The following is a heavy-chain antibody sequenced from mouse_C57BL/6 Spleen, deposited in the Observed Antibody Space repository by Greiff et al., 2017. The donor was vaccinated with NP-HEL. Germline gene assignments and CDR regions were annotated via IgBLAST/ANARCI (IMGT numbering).Heavy chain of an antibody. V-gene: IGHV1-69*01. Sequence: QVQLQQPGAELVMPGASVKLSCKASGYTFTSYWLHWVKQRPGQGLEWIGDIDPSDSYTNYNQKFKSKSTLTVDKSSSTASMQLSSLTSEDSAVYYCARRGNSHMDYWGQGTTLTVSS. D-gene: IGHD2-1*01. CDR1: GYTFTSYW. CDR2: IDPSDSYT. CDR3: ARRGNSHMDY. J-gene: IGHJ4*01.